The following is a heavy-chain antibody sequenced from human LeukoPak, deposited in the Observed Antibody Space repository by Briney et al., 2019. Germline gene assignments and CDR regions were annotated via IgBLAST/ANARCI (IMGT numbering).Heavy chain of an antibody. Sequence: ASVKVSCKASGYTFTSYYMHWVRQAPGQGLEWMGIINPSGGSTSYAQKFQGRVTMTRDTSTSTVYMELSSLRSEDTAVYYCARATGDRYSSSWFDYWGQGTLVTVSS. CDR2: INPSGGST. V-gene: IGHV1-46*01. CDR3: ARATGDRYSSSWFDY. J-gene: IGHJ4*02. D-gene: IGHD6-13*01. CDR1: GYTFTSYY.